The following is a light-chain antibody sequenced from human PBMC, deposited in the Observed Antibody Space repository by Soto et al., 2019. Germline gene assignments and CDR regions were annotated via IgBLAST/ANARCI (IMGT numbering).Light chain of an antibody. V-gene: IGKV1-5*01. CDR1: QSIDNW. Sequence: DIQMTQSPSTLSASVGDGGTITCRASQSIDNWLAWYQQKPGKAPHLLIYEASALESGVPSRFSGSGAGTEFPLTISSLQPDDFAIYYCQQDSSLPRTFGQRTKVE. CDR3: QQDSSLPRT. J-gene: IGKJ1*01. CDR2: EAS.